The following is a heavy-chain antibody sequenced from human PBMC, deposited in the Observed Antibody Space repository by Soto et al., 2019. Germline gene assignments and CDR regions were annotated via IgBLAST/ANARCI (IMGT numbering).Heavy chain of an antibody. CDR3: AKGPSYGCWSGFAKY. D-gene: IGHD3-3*01. CDR1: GFTFSSYG. Sequence: QVQLVESGGGVVQPGRSLRLSCAASGFTFSSYGMHWVRQAPGKGLEWVAVISYDGSNKYYADSVKGRFTISRDNSKNTLYLQMNSLRAEDTAVYYCAKGPSYGCWSGFAKYWGQGTLVTVSS. J-gene: IGHJ4*02. V-gene: IGHV3-30*18. CDR2: ISYDGSNK.